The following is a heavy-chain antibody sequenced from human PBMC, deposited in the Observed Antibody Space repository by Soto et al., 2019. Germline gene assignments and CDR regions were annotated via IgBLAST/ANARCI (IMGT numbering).Heavy chain of an antibody. J-gene: IGHJ4*02. CDR3: ARADCSSTSCYLRPLDY. CDR1: GGTFSSYT. V-gene: IGHV1-69*02. Sequence: SVKVSCKASGGTFSSYTISWVRQAPGQGLEWMGRIIPILGIANYAQKFQGRVTITADKSTSTAYMELSSLRSEDTAVYYCARADCSSTSCYLRPLDYWGQGTLVTVSS. D-gene: IGHD2-2*01. CDR2: IIPILGIA.